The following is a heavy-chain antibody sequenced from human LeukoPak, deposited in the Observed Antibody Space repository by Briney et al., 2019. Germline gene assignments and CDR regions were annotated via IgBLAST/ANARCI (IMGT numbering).Heavy chain of an antibody. CDR2: IYPGDSNT. CDR1: GYSFTSYW. D-gene: IGHD3-16*01. CDR3: ARRPMIPFGGAQYYFDY. J-gene: IGHJ4*02. V-gene: IGHV5-51*01. Sequence: GESLRISCKGSGYSFTSYWIGWVRQMPGKGLEWMGIIYPGDSNTKYSPSFQGQVTISTDKSIRTAYLQWSSLEASDTAMYYCARRPMIPFGGAQYYFDYWGQGTLVTVSS.